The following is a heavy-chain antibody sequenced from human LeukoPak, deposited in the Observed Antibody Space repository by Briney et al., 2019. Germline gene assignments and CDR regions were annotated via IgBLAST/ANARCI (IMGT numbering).Heavy chain of an antibody. D-gene: IGHD2-2*01. Sequence: PGGSLRLSCAASGFTFSNAWMSWVRQAPGKGLEWVGRIKSKTDGGTTDYAAPVKGRFTISRDDSKNTLYLQMNSLKTEDTAVYYCTTTYCSSTCCYAGYWGQGTLVTVSS. CDR3: TTTYCSSTCCYAGY. J-gene: IGHJ4*02. V-gene: IGHV3-15*01. CDR1: GFTFSNAW. CDR2: IKSKTDGGTT.